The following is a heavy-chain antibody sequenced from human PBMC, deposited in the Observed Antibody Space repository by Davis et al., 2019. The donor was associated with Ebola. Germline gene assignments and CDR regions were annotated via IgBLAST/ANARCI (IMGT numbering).Heavy chain of an antibody. D-gene: IGHD1-26*01. CDR3: ARGGIIVGAYGGQALDI. CDR1: GFTVSSNQ. CDR2: IYTGGGT. Sequence: GESLKISCAVSGFTVSSNQLTWVRQAPGKGLEWVSVIYTGGGTDYADSVKGRFRISRDNSLNTVYLQLTGLRAEDTAIYYCARGGIIVGAYGGQALDIWGQGTMVTVSS. V-gene: IGHV3-53*01. J-gene: IGHJ3*02.